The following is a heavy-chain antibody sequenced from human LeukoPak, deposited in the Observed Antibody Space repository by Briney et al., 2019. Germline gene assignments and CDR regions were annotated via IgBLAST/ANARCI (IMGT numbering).Heavy chain of an antibody. V-gene: IGHV1-46*01. CDR2: INPSGGST. D-gene: IGHD1-26*01. Sequence: ASVKVSCKASGYTFTSYYMHWVRQAPGQGLEWMGIINPSGGSTSYAQKFQGRVTMTRDTSINTDYMELSRLRSDDTAVYYCAKEDSGSSIDYWGQGTLVTVSS. CDR1: GYTFTSYY. CDR3: AKEDSGSSIDY. J-gene: IGHJ4*02.